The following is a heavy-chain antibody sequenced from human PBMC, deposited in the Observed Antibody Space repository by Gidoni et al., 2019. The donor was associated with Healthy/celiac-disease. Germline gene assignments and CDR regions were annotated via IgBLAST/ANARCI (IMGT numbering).Heavy chain of an antibody. Sequence: QVQLVQSGAEVKKPGASVKVSGKAYGYTFPGYYMHWVRQAPGQGLEWMGWINPNRGGTNYAQKFQGRVTMTRDTSISTAYMELSRLRSDDTAVYYCARATIVDYYYGMDVWGQGTTVTVSS. V-gene: IGHV1-2*02. CDR2: INPNRGGT. CDR3: ARATIVDYYYGMDV. CDR1: GYTFPGYY. J-gene: IGHJ6*02. D-gene: IGHD3-16*02.